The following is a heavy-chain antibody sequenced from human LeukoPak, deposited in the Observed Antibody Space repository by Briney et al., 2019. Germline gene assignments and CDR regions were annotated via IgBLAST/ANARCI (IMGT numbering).Heavy chain of an antibody. CDR1: GYTFPTYG. V-gene: IGHV1-18*01. J-gene: IGHJ4*02. Sequence: ASVKVSCKTSGYTFPTYGITWVRQAPGQGLEWMGWISAHNGNTNLAQNLRGRVTLTTNRSTTTAYMELTSLTSDDTAIYYCAREACAHCTIDYWGQGTLVTVSS. CDR2: ISAHNGNT. D-gene: IGHD1-1*01. CDR3: AREACAHCTIDY.